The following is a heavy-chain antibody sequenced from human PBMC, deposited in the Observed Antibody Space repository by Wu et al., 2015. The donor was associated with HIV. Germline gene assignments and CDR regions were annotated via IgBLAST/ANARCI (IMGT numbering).Heavy chain of an antibody. D-gene: IGHD3-3*01. CDR2: IIPIFGTT. CDR1: GGTFSSYA. J-gene: IGHJ3*02. Sequence: QVQLVQSGAEVKKPGSSVKVSCKASGGTFSSYAISWVRQAPGQGLEWMGGIIPIFGTTNFAQKFQGRVTITADESTSTAYMELSSLRSEDTAVYYCARDLRTTIFGVSERGDAFDYLGPRDNGHVSS. V-gene: IGHV1-69*12. CDR3: ARDLRTTIFGVSERGDAFDY.